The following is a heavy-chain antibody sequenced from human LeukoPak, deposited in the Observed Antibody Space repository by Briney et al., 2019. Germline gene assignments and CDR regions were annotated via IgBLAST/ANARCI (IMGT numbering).Heavy chain of an antibody. CDR2: ITSTGSYT. CDR1: GFTFSSYN. J-gene: IGHJ6*04. V-gene: IGHV3-21*01. Sequence: GGSLRLSCAASGFTFSSYNMNWVRQAPGKGLEWVSSITSTGSYTFYADSVKGRFTISRDNAKNSLSLQMNSLRAEDTAVYYCAREYRSLGDVWGKGTTVTISS. D-gene: IGHD1-26*01. CDR3: AREYRSLGDV.